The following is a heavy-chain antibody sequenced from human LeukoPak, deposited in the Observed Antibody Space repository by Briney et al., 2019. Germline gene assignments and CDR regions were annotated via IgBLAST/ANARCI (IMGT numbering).Heavy chain of an antibody. Sequence: PGGALRLSCATSGFTFSSYGMHWVRRAPGKGVGWVAFIRYDGSNKYYADSVKGRFTISRDNSKNTLYLQMNSLRAEDTAVYYCASIQLSEKIKILGVVDIGWGQGTLVTVSS. CDR3: ASIQLSEKIKILGVVDIG. J-gene: IGHJ4*02. CDR2: IRYDGSNK. D-gene: IGHD3-3*01. CDR1: GFTFSSYG. V-gene: IGHV3-30*02.